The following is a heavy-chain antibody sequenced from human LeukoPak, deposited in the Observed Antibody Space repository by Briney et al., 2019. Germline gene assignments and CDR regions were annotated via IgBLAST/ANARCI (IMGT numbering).Heavy chain of an antibody. CDR2: INHSGST. J-gene: IGHJ4*02. V-gene: IGHV4-39*07. CDR3: ARASRPFDWLLFYDY. Sequence: PSETLSLTCTVSGGSISSSSYYWGWIRQPPGKGLEWIGEINHSGSTNYNPSLKSRVTISVDTSKNQFSLKLSSVTAADTAVYYCARASRPFDWLLFYDYWGQGTLVTVSS. CDR1: GGSISSSSYY. D-gene: IGHD3-9*01.